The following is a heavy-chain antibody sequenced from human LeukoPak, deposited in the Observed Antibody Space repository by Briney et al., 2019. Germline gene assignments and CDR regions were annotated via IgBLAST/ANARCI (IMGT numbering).Heavy chain of an antibody. Sequence: GGSLRLSCAASGFTFSSYGMSWVRQAPGKGLEWVSAIETGGASTYYADSVKGRFSISRDNSKNTLYLQMNSLRAGDTAVYYCAKAMGATLFDYWGQGTLVTVSS. V-gene: IGHV3-23*05. D-gene: IGHD1-26*01. CDR2: IETGGAST. CDR3: AKAMGATLFDY. J-gene: IGHJ4*02. CDR1: GFTFSSYG.